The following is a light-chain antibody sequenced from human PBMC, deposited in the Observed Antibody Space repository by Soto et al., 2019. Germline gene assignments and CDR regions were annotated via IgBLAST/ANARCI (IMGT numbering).Light chain of an antibody. CDR3: QQSYSITRT. J-gene: IGKJ1*01. Sequence: DIQMNQSPSSLSASVGERVSITCRESQSIRSYLNWYQQRQGKAPKFXIYAASTLQSGVPSRFSGSGSGTDFTFTISNLQAEDFATYYCQQSYSITRTFGQGTKVDIK. V-gene: IGKV1-39*01. CDR2: AAS. CDR1: QSIRSY.